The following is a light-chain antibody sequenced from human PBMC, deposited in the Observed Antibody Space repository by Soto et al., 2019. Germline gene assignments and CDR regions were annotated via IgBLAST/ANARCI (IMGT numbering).Light chain of an antibody. Sequence: EIVMTQSPATLSVSPGERVTLSFRASQSISSNLAWYQQKPGQAPRLLIYDVSTRATGIPATFSGSGSGAAFTLTISSLQPEDFATYYCLQYNSYPFTFGGGTKVDIK. J-gene: IGKJ4*01. CDR1: QSISSN. V-gene: IGKV3-15*01. CDR3: LQYNSYPFT. CDR2: DVS.